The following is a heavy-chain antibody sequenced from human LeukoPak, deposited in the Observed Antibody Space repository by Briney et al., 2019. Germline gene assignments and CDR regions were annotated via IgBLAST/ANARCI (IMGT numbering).Heavy chain of an antibody. V-gene: IGHV1-2*02. CDR1: GYTFTGYY. CDR3: ARVFKVTKTFDI. CDR2: INPNSGGT. Sequence: ASVKVSCKASGYTFTGYYMHWVRQAPGQGLEWMGWINPNSGGTNYAQKFQGRVTMTRDTSISTAYMELRSLRSDDTAVYYCARVFKVTKTFDIWGQGTMVTVSS. D-gene: IGHD4-17*01. J-gene: IGHJ3*02.